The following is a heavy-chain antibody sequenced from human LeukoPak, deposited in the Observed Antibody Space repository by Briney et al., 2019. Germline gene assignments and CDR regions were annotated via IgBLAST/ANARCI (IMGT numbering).Heavy chain of an antibody. CDR3: ARALYSSGWHGPAY. V-gene: IGHV3-21*01. CDR2: ISSSSSYI. J-gene: IGHJ4*02. Sequence: GGSLRLSCAASGFTFSSYSMNWVRQAPGKGLEWVSSISSSSSYIYYADSVKGRFTISRDNAKNSLYLQMNSLRAEDTAVYYCARALYSSGWHGPAYWGQGTLVTVSS. CDR1: GFTFSSYS. D-gene: IGHD6-19*01.